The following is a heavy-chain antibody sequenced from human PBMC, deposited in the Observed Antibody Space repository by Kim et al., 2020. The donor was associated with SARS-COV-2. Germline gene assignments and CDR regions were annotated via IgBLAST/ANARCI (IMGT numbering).Heavy chain of an antibody. D-gene: IGHD3-16*02. V-gene: IGHV4-31*03. CDR2: IYYSGST. CDR3: ARATMITFGGVIDHFDY. J-gene: IGHJ4*02. Sequence: SETLSLTCTVSGGSISSGGYYWSWIRQHPGKGLEWIGYIYYSGSTYYNPSLKSRVTISVDTSKNQFSLKLSSVNAADTAVYYCARATMITFGGVIDHFDYWGQGTLVTVSS. CDR1: GGSISSGGYY.